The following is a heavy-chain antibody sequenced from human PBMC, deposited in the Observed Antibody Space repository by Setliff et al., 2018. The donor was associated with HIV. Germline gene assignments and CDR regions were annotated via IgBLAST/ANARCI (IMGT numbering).Heavy chain of an antibody. D-gene: IGHD6-19*01. Sequence: GGSLRLSCAASGFTLSSYWMSWVRQAQGKGLEWVANIKQDGSEKYYVDSVKGRFTISRDNAKNSLYLQMNSLRAEDTAVYYCARDRSSGWGRDAFDIWGQGTMVTVSS. CDR1: GFTLSSYW. CDR2: IKQDGSEK. V-gene: IGHV3-7*01. J-gene: IGHJ3*02. CDR3: ARDRSSGWGRDAFDI.